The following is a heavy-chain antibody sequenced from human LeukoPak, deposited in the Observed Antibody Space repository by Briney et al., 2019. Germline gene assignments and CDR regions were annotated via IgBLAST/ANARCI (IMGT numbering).Heavy chain of an antibody. CDR3: TRVLRYFDWSYYFDY. CDR1: GFTFGDYA. CDR2: IRSKAYGGTT. Sequence: GGSLGLSCTASGFTFGDYAMSWFRQAPGKGLEWVGFIRSKAYGGTTEYAASVKGRFTISRDDSKSIAYLQMNSLKTEDTAVYYCTRVLRYFDWSYYFDYWGQGTLVTVSS. D-gene: IGHD3-9*01. V-gene: IGHV3-49*03. J-gene: IGHJ4*02.